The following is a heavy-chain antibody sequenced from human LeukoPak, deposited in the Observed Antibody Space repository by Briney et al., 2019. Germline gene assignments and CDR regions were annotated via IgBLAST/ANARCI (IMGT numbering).Heavy chain of an antibody. V-gene: IGHV1-46*01. CDR3: ARSSGWAYYYYYYMDV. CDR2: INPSGGST. J-gene: IGHJ6*03. Sequence: ASVKVSCKASGYTFTSYYMHWVRQAPGQGLEGMGIINPSGGSTSYAQKFQGRVTMTRDTSTSTVYMELSSLRSEDAAVYYCARSSGWAYYYYYYMDVWGKGTTVTISS. CDR1: GYTFTSYY. D-gene: IGHD6-19*01.